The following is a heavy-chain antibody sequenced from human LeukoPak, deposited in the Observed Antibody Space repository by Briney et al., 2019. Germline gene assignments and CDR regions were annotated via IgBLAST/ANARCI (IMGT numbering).Heavy chain of an antibody. D-gene: IGHD3-22*01. CDR2: IDWDDDK. V-gene: IGHV2-70*12. CDR3: AHSGSYYDSSRYYYVD. J-gene: IGHJ4*02. CDR1: GFSLSTSGMC. Sequence: SGPALVKPTQTLTLTCAFSGFSLSTSGMCVSWIRQPPGKALEWLARIDWDDDKSYSTSLKTRLTISKDTSKNQVVLTMTNMDPVDTATYYCAHSGSYYDSSRYYYVDWGQGTLVTVSS.